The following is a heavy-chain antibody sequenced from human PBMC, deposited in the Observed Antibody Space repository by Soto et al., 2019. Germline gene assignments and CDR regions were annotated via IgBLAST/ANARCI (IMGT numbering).Heavy chain of an antibody. CDR1: GGTFSNDI. V-gene: IGHV1-69*08. CDR3: VRDSPIGSTFSGYDGIDC. J-gene: IGHJ4*02. CDR2: INPLLDTT. D-gene: IGHD5-12*01. Sequence: QVKLVQSGAEVKKPGSSVKVSCKTSGGTFSNDIITWVRQAPGQGLEWMGRINPLLDTTNYAQKFQGRVTITADKYTGTAYMELNRLRSEDTAVYYCVRDSPIGSTFSGYDGIDCWGQGTLVTVSS.